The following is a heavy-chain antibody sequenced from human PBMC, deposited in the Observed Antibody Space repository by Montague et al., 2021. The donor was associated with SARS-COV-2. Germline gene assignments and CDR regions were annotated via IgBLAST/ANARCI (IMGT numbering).Heavy chain of an antibody. Sequence: CAISGDSDAVKGLGCTWNRHSPSIGPEYLVRTHYTLRWHNDQAPSVKGRLTVNPDTSKNQFSLHLNSVTPEDTAVYYCARDGDGWEVPFDFWSQGTLVTVSS. CDR2: THYTLRWHN. J-gene: IGHJ4*01. CDR1: GDSDAVKGLG. V-gene: IGHV6-1*01. D-gene: IGHD1-26*01. CDR3: ARDGDGWEVPFDF.